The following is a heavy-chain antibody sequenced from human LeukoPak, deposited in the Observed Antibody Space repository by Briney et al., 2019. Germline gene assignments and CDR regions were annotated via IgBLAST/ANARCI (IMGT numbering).Heavy chain of an antibody. CDR1: GGSISSSSYY. CDR3: ARDRVLMVRGPLPMDV. Sequence: PSETLSLTCTVSGGSISSSSYYWGWIRQPPGKGLEWIGEIYHSGSTNYNPSLKSRVTISVDKSKNQFSLKLSSVTAADTAVYYCARDRVLMVRGPLPMDVWGQGTTVTVSS. J-gene: IGHJ6*02. V-gene: IGHV4-39*07. CDR2: IYHSGST. D-gene: IGHD3-10*01.